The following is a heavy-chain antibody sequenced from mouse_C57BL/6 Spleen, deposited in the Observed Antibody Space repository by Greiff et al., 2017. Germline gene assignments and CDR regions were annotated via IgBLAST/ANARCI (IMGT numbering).Heavy chain of an antibody. V-gene: IGHV5-6*02. J-gene: IGHJ2*01. CDR2: ISSGGSYT. Sequence: DVKLVESGGDLVKPGGSLKLSCAASGFTFSSYGMSWVRQTPDKRLEWVATISSGGSYTYYPDSVKGLFTISRDKAKNTLYLQMSRLKSEDTAMYYCARHDGSSFQYYFDYWGQGTTLTVSA. CDR3: ARHDGSSFQYYFDY. CDR1: GFTFSSYG. D-gene: IGHD1-1*01.